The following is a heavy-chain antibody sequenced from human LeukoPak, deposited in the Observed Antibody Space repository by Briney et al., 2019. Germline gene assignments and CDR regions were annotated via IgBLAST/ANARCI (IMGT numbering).Heavy chain of an antibody. CDR3: ARGGFWLFDY. J-gene: IGHJ4*02. CDR2: IIPIFGTA. Sequence: GASVKVSCKASGGTFSSYAISWVRQAPGQRLEWMGGIIPIFGTANYAQKFQGRVTITADESTSTAYMELSSLRSEDTAVYYCARGGFWLFDYWGQGTLVTVSS. D-gene: IGHD3-3*01. CDR1: GGTFSSYA. V-gene: IGHV1-69*13.